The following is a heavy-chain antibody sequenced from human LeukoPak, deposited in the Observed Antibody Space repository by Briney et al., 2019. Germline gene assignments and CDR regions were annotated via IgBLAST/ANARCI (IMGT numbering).Heavy chain of an antibody. CDR2: ISGSGVST. J-gene: IGHJ2*01. CDR3: AKDRWYFDL. V-gene: IGHV3-23*01. CDR1: GFTFSSYA. Sequence: GGSLRLSCAASGFTFSSYAMTWVRQVPGKGLEWVSSISGSGVSTYYADSVKGRFTISRDTPKNTLYLQMNSLRAEDTAVYYCAKDRWYFDLWGRGTLVSVSS.